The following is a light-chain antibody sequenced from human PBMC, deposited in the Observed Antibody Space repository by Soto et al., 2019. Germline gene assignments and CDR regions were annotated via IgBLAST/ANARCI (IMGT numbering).Light chain of an antibody. CDR3: SSYTSSILYV. CDR2: DVS. J-gene: IGLJ1*01. Sequence: SVLTQPASVFWSPGQSITISRPGNSSDVGGYNYVSWYQQHPGKAPKLMIYDVSNRPSGVSNRFSGSKSGNTASLTISGLQAEDEADYYCSSYTSSILYVFGTGTKVTVL. CDR1: SSDVGGYNY. V-gene: IGLV2-14*01.